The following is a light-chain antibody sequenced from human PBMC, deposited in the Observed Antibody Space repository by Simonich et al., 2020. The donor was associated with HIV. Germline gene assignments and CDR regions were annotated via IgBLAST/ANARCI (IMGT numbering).Light chain of an antibody. J-gene: IGLJ1*01. Sequence: QSALTQPASVSGSPGQSIPISCTGTSSDVGSYYLVYWYQQHPGKAPKLMIYEGTKRPSGVSNRFSGSKSGNTASLTISGLQAEDEADYYCCSYAGSSTYVFGTGTKVTVL. CDR3: CSYAGSSTYV. CDR2: EGT. CDR1: SSDVGSYYL. V-gene: IGLV2-23*01.